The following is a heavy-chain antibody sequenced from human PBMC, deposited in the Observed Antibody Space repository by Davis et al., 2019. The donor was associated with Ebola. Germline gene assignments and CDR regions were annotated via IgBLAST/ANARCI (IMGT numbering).Heavy chain of an antibody. Sequence: AASVKVSCKASGGTFSSYAISWVRQAPGQGLEWMGIINPSGGSTSYAQKFQGRVTMTRDTSTSTVYMELRSLRSDDTAVYYCARDFVVVAATGYYYGMDVWGQGTTVTVSS. CDR1: GGTFSSYA. V-gene: IGHV1-46*01. J-gene: IGHJ6*02. CDR2: INPSGGST. D-gene: IGHD2-15*01. CDR3: ARDFVVVAATGYYYGMDV.